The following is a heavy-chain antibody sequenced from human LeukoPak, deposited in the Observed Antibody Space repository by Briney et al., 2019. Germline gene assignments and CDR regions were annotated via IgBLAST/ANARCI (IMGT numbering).Heavy chain of an antibody. D-gene: IGHD5-12*01. J-gene: IGHJ4*02. CDR1: GFTFSSYW. CDR2: IKQDGSEK. V-gene: IGHV3-7*01. CDR3: ARDGRGYSGYYNPDNPDY. Sequence: GGSLRLSCAASGFTFSSYWMSWVRQAPGKGLEGVAHIKQDGSEKYYVDSVKGRFTISRDNAKNSLYLQMNSLRAEDTAVYYCARDGRGYSGYYNPDNPDYWGQGTLVTVSS.